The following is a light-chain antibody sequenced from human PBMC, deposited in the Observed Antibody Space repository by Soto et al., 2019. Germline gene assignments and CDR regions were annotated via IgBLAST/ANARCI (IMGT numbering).Light chain of an antibody. J-gene: IGKJ1*01. CDR1: QSVSSY. CDR3: QQRRHCPPTCT. V-gene: IGKV3-11*01. CDR2: DAS. Sequence: EIVLTQSPATLSLSPGERATLSCRASQSVSSYLARYQQKPGQAPRLLIYDASNRAAGIPARFSGSGSGTDFTLTISSLEPEDFAADYCQQRRHCPPTCTFGQGTQVDIK.